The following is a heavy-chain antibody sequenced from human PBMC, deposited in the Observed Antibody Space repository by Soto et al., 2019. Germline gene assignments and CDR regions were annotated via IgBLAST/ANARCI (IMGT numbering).Heavy chain of an antibody. V-gene: IGHV3-49*04. Sequence: GGSLRLSCTASGFTFGDYAMSWVRQAPGKGLEWVGFIRSKAYGGTTEYAAYVKGRFTISRDDSKSIAYLQMNSLKTEDTAVYYCTRDPDYYGSGSYYGFDYWGQGTLVTVSS. J-gene: IGHJ4*02. CDR3: TRDPDYYGSGSYYGFDY. CDR1: GFTFGDYA. CDR2: IRSKAYGGTT. D-gene: IGHD3-10*01.